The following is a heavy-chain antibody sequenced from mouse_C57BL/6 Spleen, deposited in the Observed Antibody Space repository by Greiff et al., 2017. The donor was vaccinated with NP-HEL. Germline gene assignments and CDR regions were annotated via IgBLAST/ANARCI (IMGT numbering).Heavy chain of an antibody. D-gene: IGHD1-1*01. CDR1: GYSFTDYN. CDR2: INPNYGTT. V-gene: IGHV1-39*01. Sequence: EVQLQQSGPELVKPGASVKISCKASGYSFTDYNMNWVKQSNGKSLEWIGVINPNYGTTSYNQKFKGKATLTVDQSSSTAYMQLNSLTSEDSAVYYWARPHGSSYDWYFDVWGTGTTVTVSS. CDR3: ARPHGSSYDWYFDV. J-gene: IGHJ1*03.